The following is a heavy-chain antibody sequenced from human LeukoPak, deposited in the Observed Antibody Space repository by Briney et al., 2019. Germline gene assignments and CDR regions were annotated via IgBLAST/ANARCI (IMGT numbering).Heavy chain of an antibody. Sequence: PGGSLRLSCAASAFTFSTYSMNWVRQAPGKGLEWVSSISSSSSYIYYADSVKGRFTISRDNAKNSLYLQMNSLRAEDTAVYYCARGENNYGYYYFDYWGREPWSPSPQ. J-gene: IGHJ4*02. CDR2: ISSSSSYI. D-gene: IGHD5-18*01. CDR3: ARGENNYGYYYFDY. V-gene: IGHV3-21*01. CDR1: AFTFSTYS.